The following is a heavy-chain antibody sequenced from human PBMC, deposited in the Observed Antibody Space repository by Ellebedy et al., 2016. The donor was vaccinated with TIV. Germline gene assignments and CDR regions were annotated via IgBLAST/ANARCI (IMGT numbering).Heavy chain of an antibody. Sequence: MPSETLSLTCTVSGDSISSSSHYWGWIRQPPGKGLEWIGSIYYSGSTYYNPSLKRRVTISVDTSKNQFSLKLSSVTAADTAVYYCARDPALPRGRFDTWGQGTLVTVSS. CDR3: ARDPALPRGRFDT. V-gene: IGHV4-39*02. CDR2: IYYSGST. J-gene: IGHJ5*02. CDR1: GDSISSSSHY.